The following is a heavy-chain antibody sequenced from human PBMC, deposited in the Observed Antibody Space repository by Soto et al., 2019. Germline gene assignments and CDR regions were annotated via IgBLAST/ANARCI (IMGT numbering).Heavy chain of an antibody. J-gene: IGHJ1*01. CDR1: GFTFSSYA. D-gene: IGHD3-9*01. CDR3: ANAHILGSAQFFPH. CDR2: TSSSGGTT. V-gene: IGHV3-23*01. Sequence: EVQLLESGGGLVQPGGSLRLSCAASGFTFSSYAMSWVRQAPGKGLEWVSSTSSSGGTTYYGDSVKGRFTISRDNSKNTPSLQMNVLTAEATAVYCCANAHILGSAQFFPHWGQGTLITVSS.